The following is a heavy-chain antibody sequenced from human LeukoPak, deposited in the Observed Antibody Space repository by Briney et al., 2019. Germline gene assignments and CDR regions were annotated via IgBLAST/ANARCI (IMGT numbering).Heavy chain of an antibody. D-gene: IGHD6-25*01. CDR1: GFTFSSYG. Sequence: PGGSQRLSCAASGFTFSSYGMHWVRQAPGKGLEWVAFIRYDGSNKYYADSVKGRFTISRDNSKNTLYLQMNSLRAEDTAVYYCAKQGRIAASKAYVDDAFDIWGQGTMVTVSS. CDR2: IRYDGSNK. CDR3: AKQGRIAASKAYVDDAFDI. J-gene: IGHJ3*02. V-gene: IGHV3-30*02.